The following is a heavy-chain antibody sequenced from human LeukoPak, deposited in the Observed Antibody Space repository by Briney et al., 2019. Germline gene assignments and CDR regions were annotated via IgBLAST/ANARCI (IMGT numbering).Heavy chain of an antibody. J-gene: IGHJ6*03. D-gene: IGHD3-3*01. CDR1: GFTVSSNY. V-gene: IGHV3-66*01. CDR2: IYSGGST. Sequence: GGSLRLSCAASGFTVSSNYMSWVRQAPGKGLEWVSVIYSGGSTYYADSVKGRFTISRDNAKNTLYLQMNSLRAEDTAVYYCASGSVRSGYYYYYMDVWGKGTTVTVSS. CDR3: ASGSVRSGYYYYYMDV.